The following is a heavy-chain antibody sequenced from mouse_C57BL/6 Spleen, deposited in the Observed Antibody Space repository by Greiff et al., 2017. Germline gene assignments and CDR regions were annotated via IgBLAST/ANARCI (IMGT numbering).Heavy chain of an antibody. D-gene: IGHD2-12*01. J-gene: IGHJ4*01. CDR3: ARDYRDYAMDY. CDR2: INYDGSST. V-gene: IGHV5-16*01. Sequence: EVHLVESEGGLVQPGSSMKLSCTASGFTFSDYYMAWVRQVPEKGLEWVANINYDGSSTYYLDSLKSRFIISRDNAKNILYLQMSSLKSEDTATYYCARDYRDYAMDYWGQGTSVTVSS. CDR1: GFTFSDYY.